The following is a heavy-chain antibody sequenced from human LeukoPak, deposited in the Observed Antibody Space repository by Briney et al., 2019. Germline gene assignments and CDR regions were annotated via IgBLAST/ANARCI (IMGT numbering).Heavy chain of an antibody. Sequence: PGGSLRLSCAASGFTFSNAWMTWVRQAPGKGLEWVARIYSDGSGGTTDYAEPVNGRFTMSRDDTINTLYLQMISLNTDDTDVYCCTTVKDRSSWSLDYWGQGSLVTVSS. CDR3: TTVKDRSSWSLDY. V-gene: IGHV3-15*05. J-gene: IGHJ4*02. D-gene: IGHD6-13*01. CDR2: IYSDGSGGTT. CDR1: GFTFSNAW.